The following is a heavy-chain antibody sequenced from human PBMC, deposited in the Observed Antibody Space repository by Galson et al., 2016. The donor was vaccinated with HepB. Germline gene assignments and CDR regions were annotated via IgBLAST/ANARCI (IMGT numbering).Heavy chain of an antibody. J-gene: IGHJ4*02. D-gene: IGHD2-2*01. CDR2: ITGGGGIT. V-gene: IGHV3-23*01. CDR3: AKDRLGYCSIPSCYFWDS. Sequence: SLRLSCAASGFTFNIYSMNWVRQAPGKGLEWVSYITGGGGITHYGDSVKGRFTISRDTSKKTLYLQMTNLRAEDTAIYYCAKDRLGYCSIPSCYFWDSWGQGALVIVSS. CDR1: GFTFNIYS.